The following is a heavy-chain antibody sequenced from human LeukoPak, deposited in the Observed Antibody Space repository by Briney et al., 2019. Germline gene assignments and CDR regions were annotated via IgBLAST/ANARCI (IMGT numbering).Heavy chain of an antibody. Sequence: PGGSLRLSCAASGFTFSSYGMHWVRQAPGKGLEWVAVISYDGSNKYYADSVKGRFTISRDNSKNTLYLQMNSLRAEDTAVYYCAKDSGYDSSGFDYWGQGTLVTVSS. J-gene: IGHJ4*02. V-gene: IGHV3-30*18. D-gene: IGHD5-12*01. CDR1: GFTFSSYG. CDR3: AKDSGYDSSGFDY. CDR2: ISYDGSNK.